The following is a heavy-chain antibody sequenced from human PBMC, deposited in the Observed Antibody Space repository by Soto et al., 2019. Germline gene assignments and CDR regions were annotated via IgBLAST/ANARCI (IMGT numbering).Heavy chain of an antibody. J-gene: IGHJ4*02. CDR3: AAGQGGGATFHF. CDR2: IVVGSGHT. Sequence: QMQLTQSGPEVKKPGTSVKVSCKASGFTFTNSAIQCVRQARGQRLEWMGWIVVGSGHTNYAQKFQERLTITRDMSTSTAYMELSSLTLEDTAVYYCAAGQGGGATFHFWGPGTLVTVSS. V-gene: IGHV1-58*02. D-gene: IGHD1-26*01. CDR1: GFTFTNSA.